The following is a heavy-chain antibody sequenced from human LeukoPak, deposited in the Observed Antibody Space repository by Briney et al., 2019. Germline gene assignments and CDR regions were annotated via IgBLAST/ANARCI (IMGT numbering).Heavy chain of an antibody. V-gene: IGHV3-21*01. CDR2: ISSSSYYI. Sequence: PGGSLRLSCAASGFTFSTYSMTWVRQAPGKGPEWVSSISSSSYYIYYSDSVKGRFTISRDNAKNSLYLQMDNLGADDTAVYYCARGISGTYRYFDLWGRGTLVTVSS. J-gene: IGHJ2*01. CDR1: GFTFSTYS. D-gene: IGHD1-20*01. CDR3: ARGISGTYRYFDL.